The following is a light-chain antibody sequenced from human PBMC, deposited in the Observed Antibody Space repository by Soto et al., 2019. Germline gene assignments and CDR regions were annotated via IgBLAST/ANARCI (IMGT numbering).Light chain of an antibody. Sequence: EIVMTQSPATLSVSPGERATLSCRASQSVSKNLAWYQQKPGQAPRLLIYASSNRATGIPDRFSGSASGTDFTLTINRLEPEDFAVYYCRLYGISPHFGQGTRLEIK. CDR1: QSVSKN. J-gene: IGKJ5*01. V-gene: IGKV3D-15*01. CDR3: RLYGISPH. CDR2: ASS.